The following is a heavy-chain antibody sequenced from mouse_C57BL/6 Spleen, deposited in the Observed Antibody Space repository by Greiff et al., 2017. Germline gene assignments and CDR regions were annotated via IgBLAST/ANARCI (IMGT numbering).Heavy chain of an antibody. CDR1: GYTFTSYW. J-gene: IGHJ1*03. D-gene: IGHD1-1*01. V-gene: IGHV1-53*01. CDR3: ARGGTTVVASRYFDV. CDR2: INPSNGGT. Sequence: QVQLKQPGTELVKPGASVKLSCKASGYTFTSYWLHWVKQRPGQGLEWIGNINPSNGGTNYNEKFKSKATLTVDKSSSTAYMQLSSLTSEDSAVYECARGGTTVVASRYFDVWGTGTTVTVSS.